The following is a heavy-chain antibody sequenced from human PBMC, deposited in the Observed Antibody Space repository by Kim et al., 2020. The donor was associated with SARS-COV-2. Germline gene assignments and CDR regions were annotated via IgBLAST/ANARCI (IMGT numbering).Heavy chain of an antibody. V-gene: IGHV4-34*01. J-gene: IGHJ4*02. CDR2: SGST. CDR3: ARIRGGSY. Sequence: SGSTNYNPSLKSRVTISVDTSKNQFSLKLSSVTAADTAVYYCARIRGGSYWGQGTLVTVSS. D-gene: IGHD3-10*01.